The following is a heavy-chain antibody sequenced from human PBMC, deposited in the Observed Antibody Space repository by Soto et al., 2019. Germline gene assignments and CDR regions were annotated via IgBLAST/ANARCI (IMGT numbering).Heavy chain of an antibody. D-gene: IGHD3-10*01. V-gene: IGHV3-49*03. CDR3: ARNSRVGESLPLNYYAMDV. CDR1: GFTVADYE. J-gene: IGHJ6*02. CDR2: IRSKDYGGAA. Sequence: GGSLRLSCTASGFTVADYEMNWFRQAPGKGLEWVSFIRSKDYGGAAHYAASVEDRFIISRDDSKSVSYLQMNSLRTEDTAVYYCARNSRVGESLPLNYYAMDVWGQGTTVTVS.